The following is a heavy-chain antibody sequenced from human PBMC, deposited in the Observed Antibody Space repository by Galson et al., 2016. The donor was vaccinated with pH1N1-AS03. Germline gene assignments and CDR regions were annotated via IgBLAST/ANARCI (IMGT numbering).Heavy chain of an antibody. D-gene: IGHD1-26*01. CDR1: GGSISNYY. V-gene: IGHV4-59*01. CDR3: ARDLGELLSWFDP. CDR2: IYYSGST. J-gene: IGHJ5*02. Sequence: ETLSLTCTVSGGSISNYYWTWIRQPPGKGLEWIGYIYYSGSTNYNPSLKSRVTISVDTSKNQFSLKLGSVTAADTAVYYCARDLGELLSWFDPWGQGTLVTVSS.